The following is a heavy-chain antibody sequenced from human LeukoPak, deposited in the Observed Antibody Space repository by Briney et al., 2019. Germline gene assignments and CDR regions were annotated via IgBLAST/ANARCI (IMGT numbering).Heavy chain of an antibody. Sequence: ASVKVSCKASGYTFTSYGISWVRQAPGQGLEWMGWNSAYNGNTNYAQKLQGRVTMTTDTSTSTAYMELRSLRSDDTAVYYCARDWNLDYYGSGSYLGYWGQGTLVTVSS. V-gene: IGHV1-18*01. CDR1: GYTFTSYG. J-gene: IGHJ4*02. D-gene: IGHD3-10*01. CDR2: NSAYNGNT. CDR3: ARDWNLDYYGSGSYLGY.